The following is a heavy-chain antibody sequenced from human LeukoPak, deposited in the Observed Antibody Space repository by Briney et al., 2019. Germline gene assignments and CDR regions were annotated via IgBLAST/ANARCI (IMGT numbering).Heavy chain of an antibody. Sequence: GGSLRLSCAASGFSFRSSGMHWVRQAPGKGLEWVAVISYDGSNKYYADSVKGRFTISRDNSKNTLYLQMNSLRAEDTAVYYCAREVTMVRGALDYWGQGTLVTVSS. CDR1: GFSFRSSG. V-gene: IGHV3-30*03. CDR3: AREVTMVRGALDY. D-gene: IGHD3-10*01. J-gene: IGHJ4*02. CDR2: ISYDGSNK.